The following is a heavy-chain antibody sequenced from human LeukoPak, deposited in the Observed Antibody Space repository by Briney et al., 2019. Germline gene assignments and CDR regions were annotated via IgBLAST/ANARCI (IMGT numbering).Heavy chain of an antibody. V-gene: IGHV4-30-4*01. CDR2: IYYSGST. D-gene: IGHD1-26*01. CDR1: GGSISSGDYY. Sequence: SETLSLACTVSGGSISSGDYYWSWIRQPPGKGLEWIGYIYYSGSTYYNPSLKSRVTISVDTSKNQFSLKLSSVTAADTAVYYCARATRSGSSGYWGQGTLVTVSS. J-gene: IGHJ4*02. CDR3: ARATRSGSSGY.